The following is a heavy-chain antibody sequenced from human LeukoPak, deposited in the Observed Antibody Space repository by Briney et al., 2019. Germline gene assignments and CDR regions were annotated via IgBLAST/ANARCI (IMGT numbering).Heavy chain of an antibody. V-gene: IGHV3-20*04. CDR1: GFTFSSYW. J-gene: IGHJ6*03. Sequence: GGSLRLSCAASGFTFSSYWMSWVRQAPGKGLEWVSGINWNGGSTGYADSVKGRFTISRDNAKNSLYLQMNSLRAEDTALYYCARAGGLLWFGELRYMDVWGKGTTVTVSS. CDR3: ARAGGLLWFGELRYMDV. D-gene: IGHD3-10*01. CDR2: INWNGGST.